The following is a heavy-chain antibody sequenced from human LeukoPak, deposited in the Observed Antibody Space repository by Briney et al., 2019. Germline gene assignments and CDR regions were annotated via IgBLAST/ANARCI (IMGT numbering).Heavy chain of an antibody. Sequence: GASVKVSCKASGGTFSSYGINWVRQATGQGLEWMGWMNPNSGNTGYAQKFQGRVTMTRNTSISTAYMELSSLRSGDTAVYYCARGGGYDFWSGYQYYYYGMDVWGQGTTVTVSS. J-gene: IGHJ6*02. D-gene: IGHD3-3*01. CDR2: MNPNSGNT. V-gene: IGHV1-8*02. CDR1: GGTFSSYG. CDR3: ARGGGYDFWSGYQYYYYGMDV.